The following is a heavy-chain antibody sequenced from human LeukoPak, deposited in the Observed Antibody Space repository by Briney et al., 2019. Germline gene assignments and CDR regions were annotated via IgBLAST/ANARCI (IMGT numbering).Heavy chain of an antibody. CDR3: AKDSGSGSYIGPLDY. Sequence: PGGSLRLSCAASGFTVSSNYMSWVRQAPGKGLEWVSVIYSGGSTYYADSVKGRFTISRDNSKNTLYLQMNSLRAEDTAVYYCAKDSGSGSYIGPLDYWGQGTLVTVSS. V-gene: IGHV3-53*01. D-gene: IGHD3-10*01. CDR1: GFTVSSNY. J-gene: IGHJ4*02. CDR2: IYSGGST.